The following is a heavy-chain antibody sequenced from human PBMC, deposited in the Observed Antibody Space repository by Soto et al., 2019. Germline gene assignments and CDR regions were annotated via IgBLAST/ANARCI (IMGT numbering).Heavy chain of an antibody. Sequence: SETLSLTCTVSGDSNSSSYWSWIRQPPGKGLERIGYIYYIESTNYNPSIKSRITISVDTSKNQFSLKLSSVTAADTAVYYCARHSPYDKGGMDVWGQGTTVTVS. J-gene: IGHJ6*02. CDR3: ARHSPYDKGGMDV. D-gene: IGHD3-9*01. CDR1: GDSNSSSY. V-gene: IGHV4-59*08. CDR2: IYYIEST.